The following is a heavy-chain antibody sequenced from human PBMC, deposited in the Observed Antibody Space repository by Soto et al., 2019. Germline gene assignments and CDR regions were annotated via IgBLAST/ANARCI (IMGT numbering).Heavy chain of an antibody. D-gene: IGHD4-4*01. CDR1: GGSISSGGYS. CDR2: IYHSGST. J-gene: IGHJ6*02. Sequence: PSDTLSLTCAVSGGSISSGGYSWSWFRQPPGKGLEWIGYIYHSGSTYYNPSLKSRVTISVDRSKNQFSLKLSSVTAADTAVYYCARDRITVTSVRDYYYGMDVWGQGTTVTVSS. V-gene: IGHV4-30-2*01. CDR3: ARDRITVTSVRDYYYGMDV.